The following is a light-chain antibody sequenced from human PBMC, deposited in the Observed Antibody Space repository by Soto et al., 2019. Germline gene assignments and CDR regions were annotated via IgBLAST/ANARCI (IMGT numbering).Light chain of an antibody. CDR1: NSDVGGYNF. J-gene: IGLJ1*01. CDR2: DVT. CDR3: SSYTSSSTLV. Sequence: QSVLTQPAFVSGSPGQSITISCTGTNSDVGGYNFVSWYQQHPGKVPKLMIYDVTNRPSGVSNRFSGSKSGNTASLTISGLQAEDEADYYCSSYTSSSTLVFGTGTKLTVL. V-gene: IGLV2-14*01.